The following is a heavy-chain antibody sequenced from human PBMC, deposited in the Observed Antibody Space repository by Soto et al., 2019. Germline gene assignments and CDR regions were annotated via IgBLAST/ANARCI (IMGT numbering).Heavy chain of an antibody. Sequence: SETLSLTCTVSGGSVSSGSYYWSWIRQPPGKGLEWSRYTSSSGSTNYNPSLKSRVNISVDTSKNQFSLKLSSVTAAATAVYYCARDLACSSTSCQLYYYGMDVWGQGTTVTVSS. V-gene: IGHV4-61*01. CDR3: ARDLACSSTSCQLYYYGMDV. CDR1: GGSVSSGSYY. J-gene: IGHJ6*02. CDR2: TSSSGST. D-gene: IGHD2-2*01.